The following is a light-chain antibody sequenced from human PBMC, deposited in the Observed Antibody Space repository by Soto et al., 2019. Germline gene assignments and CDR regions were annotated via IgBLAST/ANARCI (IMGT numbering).Light chain of an antibody. CDR1: NIGSKT. V-gene: IGLV3-21*02. CDR2: DDS. J-gene: IGLJ1*01. CDR3: QVWDSITDHSV. Sequence: SYELTQPPSVSVAPGQTASITCGGHNIGSKTVHWYRQTPGQAPVLVVYDDSDRPSGIPERFFGSNSGNTTTLTISRVEAGDEADYYCQVWDSITDHSVFGTGTKVTVL.